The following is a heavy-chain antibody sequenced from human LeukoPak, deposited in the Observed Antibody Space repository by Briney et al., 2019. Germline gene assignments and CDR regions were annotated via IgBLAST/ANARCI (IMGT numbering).Heavy chain of an antibody. Sequence: PGGSLRLSCTASGFTFGTHGMHWVREAPGKGLEWLTYIRWDASDKYYADSVKGRFTISRDNSKNTLYLQMNSLRAEDTAVYYCARDGYSGSRGAFDIWGQGTMVTVSS. J-gene: IGHJ3*02. D-gene: IGHD1-26*01. CDR1: GFTFGTHG. CDR3: ARDGYSGSRGAFDI. CDR2: IRWDASDK. V-gene: IGHV3-30*02.